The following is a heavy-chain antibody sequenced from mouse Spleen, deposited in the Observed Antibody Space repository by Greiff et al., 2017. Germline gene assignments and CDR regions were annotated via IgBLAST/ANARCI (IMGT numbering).Heavy chain of an antibody. J-gene: IGHJ1*03. CDR1: RYTFTSYC. D-gene: IGHD1-1*01. V-gene: IGHV1-69*01. CDR2: IDPSDSNT. CDR3: ARGYYGSIHWYFDV. Sequence: QVQLQQPGAELVMPGASVKLSCKASRYTFTSYCMHWVRQRPGQGLEWIGEIDPSDSNTNYNQKFKGKATLTVDKSSNPAYIQLSSLTSEDSAVYYCARGYYGSIHWYFDVWGTGTTVTVSS.